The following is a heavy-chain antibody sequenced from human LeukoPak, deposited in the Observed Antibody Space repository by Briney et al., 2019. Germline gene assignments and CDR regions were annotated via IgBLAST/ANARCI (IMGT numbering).Heavy chain of an antibody. J-gene: IGHJ6*03. CDR3: ARDGAVGYYYYYMDV. CDR1: GGSISSYY. V-gene: IGHV4-4*07. CDR2: IYTSGST. D-gene: IGHD1-26*01. Sequence: SETLSLTCTVSGGSISSYYWSWIRQPAGKGLEWIGRIYTSGSTNYNPSLKSRVTISVDTSKNQFSLKLSSVTAADTAVYYCARDGAVGYYYYYMDVWGKGTTVTISS.